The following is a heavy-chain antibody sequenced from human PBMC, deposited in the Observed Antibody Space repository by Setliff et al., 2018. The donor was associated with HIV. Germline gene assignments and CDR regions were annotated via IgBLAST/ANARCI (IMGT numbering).Heavy chain of an antibody. CDR2: INHSGST. CDR3: ARRRDGYNSAPWRNDY. Sequence: SETLSLTCAVYDASFSGYYWNWIRQFPGKGLEWIGEINHSGSTNYNPSLKSRVTISVDTSKKQFSLKLRSVTAADTAVYYCARRRDGYNSAPWRNDYWGQGTLVTVS. J-gene: IGHJ4*02. CDR1: DASFSGYY. D-gene: IGHD5-12*01. V-gene: IGHV4-34*01.